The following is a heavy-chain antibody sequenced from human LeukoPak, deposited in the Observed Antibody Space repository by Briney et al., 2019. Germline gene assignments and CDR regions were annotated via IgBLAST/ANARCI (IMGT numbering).Heavy chain of an antibody. CDR1: GFTFSSYA. Sequence: PGGSLRLSCAASGFTFSSYAMHWFRQAPGKGLEWVAVISYDGSNKYYADSVKGRFTISRDNSKNTLYLQMNSLRAEDTAVYYCASALWFAGYYFDYWGQGTLVTVSS. CDR2: ISYDGSNK. J-gene: IGHJ4*02. V-gene: IGHV3-30*04. CDR3: ASALWFAGYYFDY. D-gene: IGHD3-10*01.